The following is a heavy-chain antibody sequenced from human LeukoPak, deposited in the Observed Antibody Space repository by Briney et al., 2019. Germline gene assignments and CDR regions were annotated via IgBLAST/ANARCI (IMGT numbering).Heavy chain of an antibody. CDR3: ASAQGYYYDSSGYLGNDAFDI. CDR2: IYSGGST. V-gene: IGHV3-66*01. Sequence: PGGSLRLSCAASGFTLSNYGMHWVRQALGKGLEWVSVIYSGGSTYYADSVKGRFTISRDNSKNTLYLQMNSLRAEDTAVYYCASAQGYYYDSSGYLGNDAFDIWGQGTMVTVSS. D-gene: IGHD3-22*01. CDR1: GFTLSNYG. J-gene: IGHJ3*02.